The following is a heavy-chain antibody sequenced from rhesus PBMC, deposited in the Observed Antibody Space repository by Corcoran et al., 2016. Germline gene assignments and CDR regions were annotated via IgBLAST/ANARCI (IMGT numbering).Heavy chain of an antibody. CDR1: GGSISSDY. D-gene: IGHD5-42*01. J-gene: IGHJ4*01. CDR2: ISGRGGNT. V-gene: IGHV4-173*01. Sequence: QLQLQESGPGLVKPSETLSLTCAVSGGSISSDYWSWIRQPPGKGLEWIGRISGRGGNTDDNPSLKRRVTMSIATSKNQFSLRLRSVTAADTAVYYCARTTELGIPFDYWGQGVQVTVSS. CDR3: ARTTELGIPFDY.